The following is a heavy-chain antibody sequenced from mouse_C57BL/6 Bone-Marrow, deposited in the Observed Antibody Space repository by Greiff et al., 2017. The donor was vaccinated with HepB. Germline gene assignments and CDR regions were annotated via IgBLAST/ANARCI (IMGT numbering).Heavy chain of an antibody. V-gene: IGHV5-4*01. CDR2: ISDGGSYT. D-gene: IGHD2-12*01. CDR1: GFTFSSYA. CDR3: ARWEFYDEGYAMDY. Sequence: EVQLVESGGGLVKPGGSLKLSCAASGFTFSSYAMSWVRQTPEKRLEWVATISDGGSYTYYPDNVKGRFTISRDNAKNNLYLQMSHLKSEDTAMYYCARWEFYDEGYAMDYWGQGTSVTVSS. J-gene: IGHJ4*01.